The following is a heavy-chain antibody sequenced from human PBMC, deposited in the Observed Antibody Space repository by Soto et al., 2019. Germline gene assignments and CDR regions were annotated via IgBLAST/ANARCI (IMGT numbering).Heavy chain of an antibody. CDR1: GFPFSSYA. J-gene: IGHJ4*02. CDR2: ISGSGGST. V-gene: IGHV3-23*01. D-gene: IGHD3-10*01. CDR3: ARVYYRSESSYNALDY. Sequence: GGSLSLSCAASGFPFSSYAMSWVRQAPGKGLEWVSAISGSGGSTYYADSAKGRFTISRDNVENSLFLQLDSLRAEDTAVYYCARVYYRSESSYNALDYWGQGTLVTVSS.